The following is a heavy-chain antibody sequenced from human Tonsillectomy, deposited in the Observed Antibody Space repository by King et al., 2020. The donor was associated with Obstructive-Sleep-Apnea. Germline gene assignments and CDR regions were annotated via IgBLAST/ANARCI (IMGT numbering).Heavy chain of an antibody. V-gene: IGHV6-1*01. D-gene: IGHD2-2*01. CDR1: GDSVSSNSAA. Sequence: VQLQQSGPGLVKPSQTLSLTCSIYGDSVSSNSAAWNWIRQSPSRGLEWLGRTYYMSKWCNYYAVSVKSRITINPDTSKNQFSLQLNSVTPEDTAVYYCARVPAAMLTDWFDPWGQGTLVTVSS. CDR2: TYYMSKWCN. CDR3: ARVPAAMLTDWFDP. J-gene: IGHJ5*02.